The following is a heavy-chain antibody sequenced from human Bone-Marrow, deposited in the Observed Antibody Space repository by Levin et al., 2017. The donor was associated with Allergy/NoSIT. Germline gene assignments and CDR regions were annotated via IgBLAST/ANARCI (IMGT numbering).Heavy chain of an antibody. CDR2: IHHSGTT. J-gene: IGHJ5*02. V-gene: IGHV4-4*02. D-gene: IGHD3-10*01. CDR1: GGSISTSNW. CDR3: ASFYYSSGRTHWFDP. Sequence: PSETLSLTCAVSGGSISTSNWWSWVRQPPGKGLEWIGDIHHSGTTNYNPALKSRVSTSIDKSSNHFSLRLTSVTAADTAIYFCASFYYSSGRTHWFDPWGQGILVTVSS.